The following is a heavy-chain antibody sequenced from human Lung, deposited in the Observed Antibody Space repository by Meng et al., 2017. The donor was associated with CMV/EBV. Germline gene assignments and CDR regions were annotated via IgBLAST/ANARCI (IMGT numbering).Heavy chain of an antibody. D-gene: IGHD2-2*01. CDR3: ARGSGYQVPSLFFSL. CDR1: GFMFSNYY. Sequence: GGSLRLXCAASGFMFSNYYMHWVRQAPGKGLEWVTIISYDGSRHHGAASVGGRFTVSRDNSKNTLYLQINSLRPEDSGVYFCARGSGYQVPSLFFSLWGQGTLVTVSS. V-gene: IGHV3-30*04. CDR2: ISYDGSRH. J-gene: IGHJ4*02.